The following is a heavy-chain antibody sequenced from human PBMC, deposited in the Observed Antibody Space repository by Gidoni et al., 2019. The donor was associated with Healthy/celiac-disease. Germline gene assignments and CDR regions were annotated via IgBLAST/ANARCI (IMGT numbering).Heavy chain of an antibody. CDR1: GFTFSNAW. V-gene: IGHV3-15*01. Sequence: EVQLVESGGGLVKPGGSLRLSCAASGFTFSNAWMSWVRQAPGKGLEWVGRIKSKTDGGTTDYAAPVKGRFTISRDDSKNTLYLQMNSLKTEDTAVYYCTTGRLFGVNNWFDPWGQGTLVTVSS. CDR2: IKSKTDGGTT. CDR3: TTGRLFGVNNWFDP. J-gene: IGHJ5*02. D-gene: IGHD3-3*01.